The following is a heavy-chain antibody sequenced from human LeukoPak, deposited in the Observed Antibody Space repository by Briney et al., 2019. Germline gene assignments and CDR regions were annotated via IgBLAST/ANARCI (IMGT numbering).Heavy chain of an antibody. CDR3: TGGSEKNDY. J-gene: IGHJ4*02. V-gene: IGHV4-34*01. Sequence: PSETLCLTCAVYGRSFSDYYWSWIRQPPGKGLEWIGEISHSGNTNYNPSLKSRFTISVDTSKNQLCLKLSSVTAADTAVYYCTGGSEKNDYWGQGTLVTVSS. D-gene: IGHD1-14*01. CDR2: ISHSGNT. CDR1: GRSFSDYY.